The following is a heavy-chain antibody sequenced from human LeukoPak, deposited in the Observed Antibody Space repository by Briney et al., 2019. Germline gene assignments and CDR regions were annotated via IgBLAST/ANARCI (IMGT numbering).Heavy chain of an antibody. CDR2: INSDGSRT. V-gene: IGHV3-74*01. Sequence: QPGGSLRLSCAASGFTFSSYWMHWVRQAPGKGLVWVSRINSDGSRTTYADSVKGRFTISRDNSKNTLYLQMNSLRAEDTAVYYCAKEQVVAATRFDYWGQGTLVTVSS. CDR3: AKEQVVAATRFDY. CDR1: GFTFSSYW. J-gene: IGHJ4*02. D-gene: IGHD2-15*01.